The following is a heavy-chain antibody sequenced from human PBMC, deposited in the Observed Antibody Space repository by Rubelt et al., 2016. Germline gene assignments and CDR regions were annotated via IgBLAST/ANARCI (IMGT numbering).Heavy chain of an antibody. Sequence: QVQLVQSGAEVKKPGASVKVSCKASGYTFTSYGISWVRQAPGQGLEWMGWISAYNGHTNYAQKLQGRVTMTTDTSTSTAYRELRSLRSDDTAVYYCARVMITFGGVIEVGWFDPWGQGTLVTVSS. CDR1: GYTFTSYG. V-gene: IGHV1-18*01. CDR3: ARVMITFGGVIEVGWFDP. CDR2: ISAYNGHT. D-gene: IGHD3-16*02. J-gene: IGHJ5*02.